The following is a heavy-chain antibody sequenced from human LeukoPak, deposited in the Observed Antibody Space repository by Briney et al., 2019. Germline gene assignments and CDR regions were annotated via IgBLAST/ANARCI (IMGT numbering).Heavy chain of an antibody. CDR2: IYYSGST. Sequence: SETLSLTCTVSGVSISSSSYYWGWIRQPPGKGLEWIGSIYYSGSTYYNPSLKSRVTISVDTSKDQFSLKLSSVTAADTAVYYCARDSMVRGVVWGDYFDYWGQGTLVTVSS. CDR3: ARDSMVRGVVWGDYFDY. V-gene: IGHV4-39*07. J-gene: IGHJ4*02. D-gene: IGHD3-10*01. CDR1: GVSISSSSYY.